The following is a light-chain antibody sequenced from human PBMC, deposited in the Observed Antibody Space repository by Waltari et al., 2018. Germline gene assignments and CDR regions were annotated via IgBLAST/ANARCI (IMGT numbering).Light chain of an antibody. CDR3: QKYGTLPAT. Sequence: ELALTQSPGTLSLSPGERDTLSCRASQSVSRTLAWYQQKPGQAPRLLIYDASTRATGIPDRFSGSGSGTDFSLTISRLEPEDFAVYYCQKYGTLPATFGQGTKVEIK. CDR2: DAS. CDR1: QSVSRT. V-gene: IGKV3-20*01. J-gene: IGKJ1*01.